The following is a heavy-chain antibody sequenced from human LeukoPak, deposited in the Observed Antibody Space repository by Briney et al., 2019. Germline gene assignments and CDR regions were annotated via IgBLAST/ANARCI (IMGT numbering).Heavy chain of an antibody. J-gene: IGHJ4*02. V-gene: IGHV4-4*02. CDR2: IYHSGGT. Sequence: PSETLSLTCAVSGXSISSSNWWSWVRQPPGKGLEWIGEIYHSGGTNYTQSHNSRVTISVDKSKNQFSLKLSSVTAADTAVYYCARPAAGTWYFDYWGQGTLVTVSS. CDR1: GXSISSSNW. CDR3: ARPAAGTWYFDY. D-gene: IGHD6-13*01.